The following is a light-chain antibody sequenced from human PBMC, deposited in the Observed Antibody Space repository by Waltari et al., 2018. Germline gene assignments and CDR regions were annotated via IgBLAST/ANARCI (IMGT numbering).Light chain of an antibody. J-gene: IGKJ1*01. Sequence: DIQMTQAPTSLSCFVGDKGTITCRASQYISSYVNWYQHKPGKVPKLLIYAASSLQSGVPSRFSGSGSGTDFTLTISNLQPEDFATYFCQHSYTIPWTFGQGTKVEIE. CDR2: AAS. CDR3: QHSYTIPWT. V-gene: IGKV1-39*01. CDR1: QYISSY.